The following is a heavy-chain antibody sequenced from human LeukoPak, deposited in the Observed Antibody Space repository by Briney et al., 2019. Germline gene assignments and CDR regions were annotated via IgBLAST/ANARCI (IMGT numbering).Heavy chain of an antibody. D-gene: IGHD2-21*01. V-gene: IGHV1-8*01. Sequence: ASVKVSCKASGYIFTSYDINWVRQATGQGLEWMGWMNPNSGNTGYAQKFQGRVTMTRNTSISTTYMELSSLRSEDTAVYYCAVWPLHYGMDVWGQGTTVTVSS. CDR2: MNPNSGNT. CDR1: GYIFTSYD. J-gene: IGHJ6*02. CDR3: AVWPLHYGMDV.